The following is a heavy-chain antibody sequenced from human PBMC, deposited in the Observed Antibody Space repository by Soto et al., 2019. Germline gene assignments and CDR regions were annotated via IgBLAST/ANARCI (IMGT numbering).Heavy chain of an antibody. Sequence: SETLSLTCTVSGGSISSGDYYWSWIRQPPGKGLEWIGYIYYSGSTYYNPSLKSRVTISVDTSKNQFSLKLSSVTAADTAVYYCARGLGYYYDSSVPLGYWGQGTLVTVSS. CDR1: GGSISSGDYY. D-gene: IGHD3-22*01. CDR3: ARGLGYYYDSSVPLGY. J-gene: IGHJ4*02. V-gene: IGHV4-30-4*01. CDR2: IYYSGST.